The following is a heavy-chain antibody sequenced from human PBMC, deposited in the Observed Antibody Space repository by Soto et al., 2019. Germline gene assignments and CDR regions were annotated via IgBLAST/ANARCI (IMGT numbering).Heavy chain of an antibody. J-gene: IGHJ4*02. CDR2: ISAYNGNT. Sequence: QVQLVQSGAEVKKPGASVKVSCKASGYTFTSYGISWVRQAPGQGLEWMGWISAYNGNTNYAQKLQGRVTMTTDTSTSTAYMGLRSLRSDDTAVYYCARCGAEAYYDFWSGYYIDYWGQGTLVTVSS. D-gene: IGHD3-3*01. CDR3: ARCGAEAYYDFWSGYYIDY. V-gene: IGHV1-18*01. CDR1: GYTFTSYG.